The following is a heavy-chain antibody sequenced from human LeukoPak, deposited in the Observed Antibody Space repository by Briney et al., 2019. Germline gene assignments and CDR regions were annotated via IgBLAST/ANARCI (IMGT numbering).Heavy chain of an antibody. J-gene: IGHJ4*02. CDR3: ARARSRGIVYY. D-gene: IGHD5/OR15-5a*01. CDR1: GVSVSSGAYY. V-gene: IGHV4-61*08. CDR2: ISYNWNS. Sequence: SETLSLTCTVSGVSVSSGAYYCSWIRQPPGKGLERIVYISYNWNSNYSPFFKSRVTISVGTSKNQFSLKLSSVTAADTAVYYCARARSRGIVYYWGQGTLVTVSS.